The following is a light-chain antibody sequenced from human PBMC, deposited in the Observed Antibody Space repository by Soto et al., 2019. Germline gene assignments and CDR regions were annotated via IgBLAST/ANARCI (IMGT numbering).Light chain of an antibody. J-gene: IGKJ1*01. CDR2: LGS. V-gene: IGKV2-28*01. CDR3: MQARQTPCT. CDR1: QSLLHSNGYNY. Sequence: DIVMTQSPLSLPVTPGEPASISCSSSQSLLHSNGYNYLDWYLQKPGQSPQLLIDLGSNRASGVPDRFSGRGSGTDFTLKIRRVEAEDVGVYYSMQARQTPCTFGQGTKVEIK.